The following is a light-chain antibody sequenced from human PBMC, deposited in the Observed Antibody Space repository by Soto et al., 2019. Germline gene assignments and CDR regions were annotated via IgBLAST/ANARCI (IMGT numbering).Light chain of an antibody. J-gene: IGLJ2*01. V-gene: IGLV2-14*01. CDR2: EVT. CDR1: STDIGGYDY. CDR3: SSFTLRTTVI. Sequence: QSALTQPASVSGSPGQSITISCTGTSTDIGGYDYVSWYQQYPGKAPKLMISEVTNRPSGVSERFSGSKSGNTASLTISGLQPEDEADYYCSSFTLRTTVIFGGGTKVTV.